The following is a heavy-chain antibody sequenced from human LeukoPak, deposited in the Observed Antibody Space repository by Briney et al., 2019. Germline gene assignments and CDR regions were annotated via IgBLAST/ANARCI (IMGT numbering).Heavy chain of an antibody. D-gene: IGHD3-22*01. J-gene: IGHJ6*02. CDR3: ARAGERITMIVVVIDPYYYGMDV. CDR2: ISAYNGNT. CDR1: GYTFTSYG. Sequence: ASVKVSCKASGYTFTSYGISWVRQAPGQGLEWMGWISAYNGNTNYAQKLQGRVTMTTDTSTSTGYMELRSMRYDDTAVYYCARAGERITMIVVVIDPYYYGMDVWGQGTTVTVSS. V-gene: IGHV1-18*01.